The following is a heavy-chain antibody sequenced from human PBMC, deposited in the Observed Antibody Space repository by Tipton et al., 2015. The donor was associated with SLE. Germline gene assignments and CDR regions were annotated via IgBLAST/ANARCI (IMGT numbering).Heavy chain of an antibody. CDR1: GGSFSVHY. CDR3: ARVSGSSSSQYYYGMDV. J-gene: IGHJ6*02. Sequence: TLSLTCAVYGGSFSVHYWSWSWIRQPPGKGLEWIGEIDHSRSTNYNPSLKSRVTMSADTSKNQFSLKLSSLTAADTAVYYCARVSGSSSSQYYYGMDVWGQGTTVTVSS. CDR2: IDHSRST. D-gene: IGHD6-6*01. V-gene: IGHV4-34*01.